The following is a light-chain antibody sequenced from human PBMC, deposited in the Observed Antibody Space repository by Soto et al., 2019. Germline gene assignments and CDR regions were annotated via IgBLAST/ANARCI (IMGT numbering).Light chain of an antibody. Sequence: QSVLTQPASVSGSPGQSITISCTGTSSDVGGYNSVSWYQQHPGKAPKLMIYVVSNRPSGVSNRFSGSKSGNTASLTISGLQAEDEADYYCSSYTTSSTLLYVFGTGTKVTVL. CDR3: SSYTTSSTLLYV. V-gene: IGLV2-14*01. CDR2: VVS. J-gene: IGLJ1*01. CDR1: SSDVGGYNS.